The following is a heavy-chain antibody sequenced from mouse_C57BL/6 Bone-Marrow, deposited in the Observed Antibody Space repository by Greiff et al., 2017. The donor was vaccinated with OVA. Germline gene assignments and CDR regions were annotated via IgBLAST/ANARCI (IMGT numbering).Heavy chain of an antibody. Sequence: EVMLVESGGDLVKPGGSLKLSCAASGFTFSSYGMSWVRQTPDKRLEWVATISSGGSYTYYPDSVKGRFTISRDNAKNTLYLQMSSLKSEDTAMYYCASTLTPFDYWGQGTTLTVSS. CDR2: ISSGGSYT. J-gene: IGHJ2*01. CDR3: ASTLTPFDY. D-gene: IGHD4-1*01. CDR1: GFTFSSYG. V-gene: IGHV5-6*01.